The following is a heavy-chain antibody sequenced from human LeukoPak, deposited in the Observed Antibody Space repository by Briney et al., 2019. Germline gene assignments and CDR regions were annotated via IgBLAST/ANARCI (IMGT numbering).Heavy chain of an antibody. CDR1: GYTLTELS. D-gene: IGHD6-19*01. CDR2: FDPEDGET. J-gene: IGHJ4*02. CDR3: ATDPRLIEQWLAFDY. V-gene: IGHV1-24*01. Sequence: ASVKVSCKVSGYTLTELSMHWVRQAPGKGLEWMGGFDPEDGETIYAQKFQGRVTMTEDTSTDTAYMELSSLRSEDTAVYYCATDPRLIEQWLAFDYWGQGTLVSASS.